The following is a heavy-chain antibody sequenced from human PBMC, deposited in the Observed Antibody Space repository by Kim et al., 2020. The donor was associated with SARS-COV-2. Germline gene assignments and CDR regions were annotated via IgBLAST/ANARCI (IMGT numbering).Heavy chain of an antibody. CDR3: ARTGNWNYSPYDY. CDR2: IYPGDSDT. J-gene: IGHJ4*02. V-gene: IGHV5-51*01. CDR1: GYSFTSYW. D-gene: IGHD1-7*01. Sequence: ASLKISCKGSGYSFTSYWIGWVRQMPGKGLEWMGIIYPGDSDTRYSPSFQGQVTISADKSISTAYLQWSSLKASDTAMYYCARTGNWNYSPYDYWGQGTLVTVSS.